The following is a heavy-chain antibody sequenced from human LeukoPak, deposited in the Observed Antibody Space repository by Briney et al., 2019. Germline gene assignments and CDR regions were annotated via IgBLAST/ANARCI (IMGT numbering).Heavy chain of an antibody. J-gene: IGHJ4*02. CDR2: ITRSGGST. CDR3: ATINDVSDY. CDR1: GFTVSSNY. V-gene: IGHV3-53*01. Sequence: PGGSLRLSCAASGFTVSSNYMTWVRQAPGKGLEWVSSITRSGGSTYYADSVKGRFTISRDNSQNTLYLQMNTLRAEDTAVYYCATINDVSDYWGQATLVTVSS.